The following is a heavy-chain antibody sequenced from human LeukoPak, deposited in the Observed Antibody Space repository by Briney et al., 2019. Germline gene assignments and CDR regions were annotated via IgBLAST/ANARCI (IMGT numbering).Heavy chain of an antibody. Sequence: GGSLRLSCAASGFTFSSYAMSWVRQAPGKGLEWVSAISGSGGSTYYADSVKGRFTISRDNSKNTLYLQMNSLRAEDTAVYYCARVSSTNFYDNRGWFDPWGRGTLVTVSS. J-gene: IGHJ5*02. CDR3: ARVSSTNFYDNRGWFDP. CDR1: GFTFSSYA. D-gene: IGHD3-22*01. V-gene: IGHV3-23*01. CDR2: ISGSGGST.